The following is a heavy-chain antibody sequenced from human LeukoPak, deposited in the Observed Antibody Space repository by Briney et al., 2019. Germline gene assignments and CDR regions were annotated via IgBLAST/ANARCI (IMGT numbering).Heavy chain of an antibody. Sequence: SETLSLTCAVYGGSFSGYYWSWIRQPPGKGLEWIGEINHSGSTNYNPSLKSRVTISVDASKNQFSLKLSSVTAADTAVYYCAREGRKSRGVDIVRKKETGYYYMDVWGKGTTVTVSS. CDR1: GGSFSGYY. D-gene: IGHD2-15*01. CDR3: AREGRKSRGVDIVRKKETGYYYMDV. V-gene: IGHV4-34*01. CDR2: INHSGST. J-gene: IGHJ6*03.